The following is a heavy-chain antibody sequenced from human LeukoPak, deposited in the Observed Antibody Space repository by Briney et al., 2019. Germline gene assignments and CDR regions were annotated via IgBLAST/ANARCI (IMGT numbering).Heavy chain of an antibody. V-gene: IGHV1-69-2*01. CDR1: GYKFTDHY. CDR2: LDPEEGEA. D-gene: IGHD3-16*01. Sequence: ATVRISCKGSGYKFTDHYIHWIQQAPGKGLQWVGRLDPEEGEAIFAPGFQGRVTMTRDTSTSTVYMELSSLRSEDTAVYYCARDHSWGAWFGYWGQGTLVTVSS. CDR3: ARDHSWGAWFGY. J-gene: IGHJ4*02.